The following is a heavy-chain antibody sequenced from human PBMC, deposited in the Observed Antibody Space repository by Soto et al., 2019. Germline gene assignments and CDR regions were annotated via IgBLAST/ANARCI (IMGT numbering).Heavy chain of an antibody. CDR1: GGSISSYY. CDR2: IYYSGST. V-gene: IGHV4-59*08. CDR3: ARGERDYYDSSGPRFDY. D-gene: IGHD3-22*01. J-gene: IGHJ4*02. Sequence: ETLSLTCTVSGGSISSYYWSWIRQPPGKGLEWIGYIYYSGSTNYNPSLKSRVTISVDTSKNQFSLKLSSVTAADTAVYYCARGERDYYDSSGPRFDYWGQGTLVTVSS.